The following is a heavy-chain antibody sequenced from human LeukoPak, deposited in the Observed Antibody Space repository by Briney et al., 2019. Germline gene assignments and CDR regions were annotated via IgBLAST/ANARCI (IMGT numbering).Heavy chain of an antibody. CDR3: ARITMSVAFDI. CDR1: GGSISSYY. D-gene: IGHD3-10*02. V-gene: IGHV4-4*07. Sequence: NTSETLSLTCTVSGGSISSYYWSWIRQPAGKGLEWIGRIYTSGSTNYNPSLKSRVTTSVDTSKNQFSLKLSSVTAADTAVYYCARITMSVAFDIWGQGTMVTVSS. J-gene: IGHJ3*02. CDR2: IYTSGST.